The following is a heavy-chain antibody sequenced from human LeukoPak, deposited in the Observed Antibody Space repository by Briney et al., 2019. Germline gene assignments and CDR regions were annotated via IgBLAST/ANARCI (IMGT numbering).Heavy chain of an antibody. CDR2: IYTSETT. CDR1: GASISSYY. Sequence: PSETLSLTCTVSGASISSYYWSWIRQPPGKGLEWIGYIYTSETTIYNPSLRSRVTISIDTSKNQFSLRLSSVTAADTAVYYCARHRSPSSLSYFDIWGQGTLVIVSS. V-gene: IGHV4-4*09. J-gene: IGHJ4*02. D-gene: IGHD6-19*01. CDR3: ARHRSPSSLSYFDI.